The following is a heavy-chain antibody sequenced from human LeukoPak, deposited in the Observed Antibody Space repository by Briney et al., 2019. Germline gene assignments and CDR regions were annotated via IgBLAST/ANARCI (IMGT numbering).Heavy chain of an antibody. Sequence: GGSLRLSCAASGFTFSSSAMSWVRQAPGKGLEWVSGTSDRGDYTYYADSVKGRFTISRDNSKNTLYLQMNSLRAEDTALYFCAKKAQYNGNYPLDYWGQGTLVTVSS. D-gene: IGHD1-26*01. CDR1: GFTFSSSA. CDR3: AKKAQYNGNYPLDY. J-gene: IGHJ4*02. CDR2: TSDRGDYT. V-gene: IGHV3-23*01.